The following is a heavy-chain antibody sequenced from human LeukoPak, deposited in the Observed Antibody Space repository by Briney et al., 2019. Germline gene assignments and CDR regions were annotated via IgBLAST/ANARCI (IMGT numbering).Heavy chain of an antibody. D-gene: IGHD1-26*01. Sequence: RASVKVSCKASGGTFSSYAISWVRQAPGQGLEWMGGIIPISGTANYAQKFQGRVTITTDESTSTAYMELSSLRSEDTAVYYCARASGSYLSDWFDPWGQGTLVTVSS. J-gene: IGHJ5*02. CDR3: ARASGSYLSDWFDP. V-gene: IGHV1-69*05. CDR2: IIPISGTA. CDR1: GGTFSSYA.